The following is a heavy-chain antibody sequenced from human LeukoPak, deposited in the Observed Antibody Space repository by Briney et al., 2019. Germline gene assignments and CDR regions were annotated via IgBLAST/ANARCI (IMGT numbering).Heavy chain of an antibody. V-gene: IGHV4-38-2*01. CDR2: IYRTGST. CDR3: AIGPGYGSGWYLY. Sequence: PSETLSLTCAVSGYSINSGYYWGWIRQAPGKGLEWIGSIYRTGSTYYNPSLKSRVTISVDTSKNQFSLKLSSVTAADTAVYYCAIGPGYGSGWYLYWGQGTLVTVSS. D-gene: IGHD6-19*01. J-gene: IGHJ4*02. CDR1: GYSINSGYY.